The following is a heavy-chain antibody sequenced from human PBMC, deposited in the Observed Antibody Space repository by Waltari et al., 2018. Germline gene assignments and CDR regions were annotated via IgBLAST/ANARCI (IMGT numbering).Heavy chain of an antibody. CDR1: GFTVSSNY. V-gene: IGHV3-53*01. Sequence: EVQLVESGGGLIQPGGSLRLSCAASGFTVSSNYMSWVRQAPGKGLEWVSIIYSGGSTYYADSVKGRFTISRDNSKNTLYLQMNSLRAEDTAVYYCARSTSVEVREVITYPLLYFQHWGQGTLVTVSS. D-gene: IGHD3-10*01. CDR2: IYSGGST. CDR3: ARSTSVEVREVITYPLLYFQH. J-gene: IGHJ1*01.